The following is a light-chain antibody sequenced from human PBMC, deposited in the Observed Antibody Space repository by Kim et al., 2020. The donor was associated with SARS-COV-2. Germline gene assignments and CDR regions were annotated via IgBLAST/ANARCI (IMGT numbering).Light chain of an antibody. CDR2: GAS. CDR3: QQYGRSPKT. Sequence: EIVLTQSPGTLSLSPGESATLSCRASQSVPSNFLAWYQQQPGQAPRLFIYGASSRATGIPDRFSGSGSGTDFTLTISRLEPEDFAVYYCQQYGRSPKTFGQGTNVDIK. CDR1: QSVPSNF. V-gene: IGKV3-20*01. J-gene: IGKJ1*01.